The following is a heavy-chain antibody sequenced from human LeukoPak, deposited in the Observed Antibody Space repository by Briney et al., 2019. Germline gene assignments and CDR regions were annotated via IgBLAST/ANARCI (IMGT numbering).Heavy chain of an antibody. CDR1: GFTFNNYA. D-gene: IGHD6-13*01. Sequence: GGSLRLSCAASGFTFNNYAMHWVRQAPGKGLEWVAVISYDGSKKYYADSVKGRFIISRDNSKNTLYLEMNSLRAGDTAVYYCARAAYSSTWYSRYFDLWGRGTLVTVSS. CDR2: ISYDGSKK. V-gene: IGHV3-30*04. CDR3: ARAAYSSTWYSRYFDL. J-gene: IGHJ2*01.